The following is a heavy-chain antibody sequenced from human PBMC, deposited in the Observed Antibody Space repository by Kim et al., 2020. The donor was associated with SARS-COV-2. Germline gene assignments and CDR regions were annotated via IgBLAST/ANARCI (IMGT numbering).Heavy chain of an antibody. J-gene: IGHJ6*02. D-gene: IGHD7-27*01. V-gene: IGHV3-53*01. Sequence: GGSLRLSCAASRFTVSSNYMSWVRQAPGKGLEWVSVIYSGGSTYYADSVKGRFTISRDNSKNTLYLQMHSLRAEDTAVYYCARDRTVYWGSDKYYYYGMDVWGQGTTVTVSS. CDR2: IYSGGST. CDR3: ARDRTVYWGSDKYYYYGMDV. CDR1: RFTVSSNY.